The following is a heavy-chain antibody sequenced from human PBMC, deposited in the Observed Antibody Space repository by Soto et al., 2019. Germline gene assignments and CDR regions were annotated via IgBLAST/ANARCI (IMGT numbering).Heavy chain of an antibody. V-gene: IGHV1-69*01. CDR2: IIPIFGTA. J-gene: IGHJ4*02. CDR3: ARDHYAAVAGTGVLDY. D-gene: IGHD6-19*01. CDR1: GGTFSSYV. Sequence: QVQLVQSGAEVKKPGSSVKVSGKASGGTFSSYVITWVRQAPGQGLEWMGGIIPIFGTANYAQKFQGRVTITADESTSTAYMELSSLRSEDTAVYYCARDHYAAVAGTGVLDYWGQGTLVTVSS.